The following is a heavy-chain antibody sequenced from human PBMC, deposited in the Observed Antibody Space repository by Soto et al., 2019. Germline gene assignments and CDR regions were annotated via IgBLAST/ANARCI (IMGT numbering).Heavy chain of an antibody. J-gene: IGHJ3*02. CDR3: ARDLAVAWGDAFDI. Sequence: XXTLSLAFTVSGGSISSYYWRWIIQPPGKGLEWIGYIYYSGSTNYNPSLKSRVTISVDTSKNQFSLKLSSVTDADTAVYYCARDLAVAWGDAFDIWGQGTMVTVSS. CDR2: IYYSGST. D-gene: IGHD6-19*01. V-gene: IGHV4-59*01. CDR1: GGSISSYY.